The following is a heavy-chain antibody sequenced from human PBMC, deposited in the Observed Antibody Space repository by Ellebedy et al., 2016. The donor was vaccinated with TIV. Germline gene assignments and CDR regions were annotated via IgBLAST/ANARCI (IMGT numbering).Heavy chain of an antibody. J-gene: IGHJ4*02. CDR3: ARDMTTVTTTIDY. D-gene: IGHD4-11*01. Sequence: GESLKISXVASGFTFNKYWMSWVRQAPGEGLEWVANINQDGSQKYNVASVKGRFTISRDNAKNSLYLQMDSLRAEDTAVYYCARDMTTVTTTIDYWGQGTLVTVSS. CDR2: INQDGSQK. CDR1: GFTFNKYW. V-gene: IGHV3-7*01.